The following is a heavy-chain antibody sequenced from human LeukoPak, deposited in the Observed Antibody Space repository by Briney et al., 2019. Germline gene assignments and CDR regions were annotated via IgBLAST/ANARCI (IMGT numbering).Heavy chain of an antibody. J-gene: IGHJ6*02. CDR3: ARDGGIAARGIYGMDV. D-gene: IGHD6-6*01. Sequence: SVKVSCKASGGTFSSYAISWVRQAPGQGLEWMGGIIPIFGTANYAQKFQGRVTITADESTSTAYMELSSLRSEDTAVYYCARDGGIAARGIYGMDVWGQGTTVTVSS. CDR1: GGTFSSYA. CDR2: IIPIFGTA. V-gene: IGHV1-69*13.